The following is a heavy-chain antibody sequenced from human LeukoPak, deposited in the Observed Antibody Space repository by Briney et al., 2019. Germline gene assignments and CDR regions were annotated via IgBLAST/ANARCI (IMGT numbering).Heavy chain of an antibody. D-gene: IGHD3-10*01. CDR3: ARGDLYGSGSYGYFDY. Sequence: SETLSLTCAVYGGSFSDYYWSWIRQPPGKGLEWIGEINHSGSTNYNPSLKSRVTISVDTSKNQFSLKLSSVTAADTAVYYCARGDLYGSGSYGYFDYWGQGTLVTVSS. V-gene: IGHV4-34*01. CDR1: GGSFSDYY. J-gene: IGHJ4*02. CDR2: INHSGST.